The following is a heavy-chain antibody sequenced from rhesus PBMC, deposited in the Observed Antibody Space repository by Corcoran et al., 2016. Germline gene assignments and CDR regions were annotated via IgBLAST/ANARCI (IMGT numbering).Heavy chain of an antibody. CDR1: GFSISSGYY. V-gene: IGHV4-99*01. CDR2: ISGSSGST. CDR3: ARHLVRSSGWSGFDY. J-gene: IGHJ4*01. D-gene: IGHD6S26*01. Sequence: QVQLQESGPGLVKPSETLSLTCAVSGFSISSGYYWGWIRQSPGKGLEYIGYISGSSGSTTYNPSADLRVTISNHTSKNQFSLKLMSVAAADTAVYYCARHLVRSSGWSGFDYWGQGVLVTVSS.